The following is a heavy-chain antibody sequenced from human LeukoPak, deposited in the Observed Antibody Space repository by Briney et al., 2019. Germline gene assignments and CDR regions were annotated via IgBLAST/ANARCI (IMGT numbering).Heavy chain of an antibody. D-gene: IGHD3-9*01. V-gene: IGHV1-69*05. J-gene: IGHJ4*02. CDR2: IIPIFGTA. CDR3: ARDYDILTGYYQRYYFDY. CDR1: GYTFSSYA. Sequence: SVKVSCKASGYTFSSYAISWVRQAPGQGLEWMGRIIPIFGTANYAQKFQGRVTITTDESTSTAYMELSSLRSEDTAVYYCARDYDILTGYYQRYYFDYWGQGTLVTVSS.